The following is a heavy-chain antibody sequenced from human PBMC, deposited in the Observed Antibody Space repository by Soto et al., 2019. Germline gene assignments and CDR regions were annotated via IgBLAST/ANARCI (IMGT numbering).Heavy chain of an antibody. J-gene: IGHJ6*03. CDR3: AKTSPGWFGELSSYYYYYMDV. CDR2: ISGSGGST. D-gene: IGHD3-10*01. V-gene: IGHV3-23*01. Sequence: GGSLRLSCAASGFTFSSYAMSWVRQAPGKGLEWVSAISGSGGSTYYADSVKGRFTISRDNSKNTLYLQMNSLRAEDTAVYYCAKTSPGWFGELSSYYYYYMDVWGKGTTVTVSS. CDR1: GFTFSSYA.